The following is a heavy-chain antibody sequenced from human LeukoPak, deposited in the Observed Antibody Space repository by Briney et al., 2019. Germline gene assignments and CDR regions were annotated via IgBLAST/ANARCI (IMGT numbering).Heavy chain of an antibody. V-gene: IGHV1-2*06. Sequence: ASVKVSCKASRYTFTDYYIHWVRQAPSQGLEWMGRINPNSGATNDAQDFQGRVTMTRDTSISTVYMELGSLTSDDTAVYYCARVSGYDSSGYYYWGQGTLVTVSS. D-gene: IGHD3-22*01. CDR1: RYTFTDYY. CDR2: INPNSGAT. J-gene: IGHJ4*02. CDR3: ARVSGYDSSGYYY.